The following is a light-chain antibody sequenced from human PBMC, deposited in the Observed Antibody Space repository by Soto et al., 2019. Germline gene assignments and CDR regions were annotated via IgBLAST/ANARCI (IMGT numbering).Light chain of an antibody. CDR3: HRYNSVPLT. CDR2: DAS. J-gene: IGKJ4*01. V-gene: IGKV1-5*01. CDR1: QSISSW. Sequence: DIQMTQSPSTLSASVGDRVTITCRASQSISSWLAWYQQKPGKAPKLLIYDASSLESGVPSRFSGSGSGTEFTLTISSLQPDDFATYYCHRYNSVPLTFGGGTRVEIK.